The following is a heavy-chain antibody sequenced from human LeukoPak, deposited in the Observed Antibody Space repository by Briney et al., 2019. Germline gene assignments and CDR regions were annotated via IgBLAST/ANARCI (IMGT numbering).Heavy chain of an antibody. CDR1: GGTFTIYA. CDR2: IIPISGTT. J-gene: IGHJ5*02. V-gene: IGHV1-69*13. D-gene: IGHD1-26*01. Sequence: SVKVSCKTSGGTFTIYAITWVRQAPGQGLEWMGKIIPISGTTNYAQEFQGRVTFTADESTSTAYLELSSLRSEDTALYYGARKLRSSGHWFDPWGQGTLVTVSS. CDR3: ARKLRSSGHWFDP.